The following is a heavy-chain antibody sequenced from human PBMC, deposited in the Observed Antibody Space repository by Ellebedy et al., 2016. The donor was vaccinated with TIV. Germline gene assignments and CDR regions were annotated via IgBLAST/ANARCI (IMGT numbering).Heavy chain of an antibody. J-gene: IGHJ4*02. D-gene: IGHD6-13*01. CDR2: IFYNGSKK. Sequence: GESLKISCVVSGFTFSSYGMHWVRQAPHKGLEWVAYIFYNGSKKYSADSVKGRFSISRDDSKNTLYLQMSSLRTEDTAVYYCASLQQLGYFNYWGQGTLVTVSS. V-gene: IGHV3-30*02. CDR1: GFTFSSYG. CDR3: ASLQQLGYFNY.